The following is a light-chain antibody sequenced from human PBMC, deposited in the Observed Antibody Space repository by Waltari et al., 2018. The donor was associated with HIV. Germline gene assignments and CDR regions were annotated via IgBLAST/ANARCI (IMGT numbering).Light chain of an antibody. CDR1: SSNIGARYG. CDR3: QSYDSSLSGSV. V-gene: IGLV1-40*01. CDR2: GNT. J-gene: IGLJ2*01. Sequence: QSVLTQPPSVSGAPGQGVTLSCNGSSSNIGARYGVQGYQQLPGTAPKLLNFGNTNRPSGVPDRFSGSRSGTSASLAITGLQAEDEADYYCQSYDSSLSGSVFGGGTKLTVL.